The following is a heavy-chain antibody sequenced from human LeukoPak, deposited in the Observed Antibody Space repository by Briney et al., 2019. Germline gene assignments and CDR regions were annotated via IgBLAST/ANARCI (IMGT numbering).Heavy chain of an antibody. CDR2: IIPILGIA. J-gene: IGHJ6*02. CDR3: ARVYGVSSHYGALYYCGMDV. D-gene: IGHD3-16*01. CDR1: GGTFSSYA. V-gene: IGHV1-69*04. Sequence: ASVKVSCKASGGTFSSYAISWVRQAPGQGLEWMGRIIPILGIANYAQKFQGRVTITADKSTSTAYMELSSLRSEDTAVYYCARVYGVSSHYGALYYCGMDVWGQGTTVTVSS.